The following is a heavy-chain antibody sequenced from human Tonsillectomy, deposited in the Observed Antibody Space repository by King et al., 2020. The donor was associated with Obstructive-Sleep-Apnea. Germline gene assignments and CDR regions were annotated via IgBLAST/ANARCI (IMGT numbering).Heavy chain of an antibody. CDR3: VREAVVKLVRYVDY. CDR1: GGSISSYY. V-gene: IGHV4-59*01. Sequence: QLQESGPGLVKPSETLSLTCTVSGGSISSYYWSWIRQPPGKGLGWIWYIYYSGSTNYNPSLKIRVTISVDTSKNQFSLKLSSVTAADPAVYYCVREAVVKLVRYVDYWGQGTLVTVSS. D-gene: IGHD4-23*01. J-gene: IGHJ4*02. CDR2: IYYSGST.